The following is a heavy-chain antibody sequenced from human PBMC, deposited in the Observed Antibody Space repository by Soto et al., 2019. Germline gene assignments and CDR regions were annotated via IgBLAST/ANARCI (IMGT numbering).Heavy chain of an antibody. CDR3: ARDQGGVGSYPGRYYYGMDV. Sequence: GSLRLSCAASGFTFSSYSMNWVRQAPGKGLEWVSSISSSSSYIYYADSVKGRFTISRDNAKNSLYLQMNSLRAEDTAVYYCARDQGGVGSYPGRYYYGMDVWGQGTTVTVSS. CDR1: GFTFSSYS. D-gene: IGHD1-26*01. CDR2: ISSSSSYI. J-gene: IGHJ6*02. V-gene: IGHV3-21*01.